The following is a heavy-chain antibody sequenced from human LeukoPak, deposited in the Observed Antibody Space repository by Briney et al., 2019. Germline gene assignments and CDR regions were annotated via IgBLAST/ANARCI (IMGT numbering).Heavy chain of an antibody. Sequence: PGGSLTLSCSASGFTVSSSFLGWVRQGPGHGLEWLSILYSDGARKQDADYAKGRFTISRDNSKNTLYLQMNSLRDEDTALYYCERLISGSYHLYFDDWGLGTLVTVS. D-gene: IGHD3-10*01. CDR3: ERLISGSYHLYFDD. J-gene: IGHJ4*02. CDR2: LYSDGARK. V-gene: IGHV3-66*01. CDR1: GFTVSSSF.